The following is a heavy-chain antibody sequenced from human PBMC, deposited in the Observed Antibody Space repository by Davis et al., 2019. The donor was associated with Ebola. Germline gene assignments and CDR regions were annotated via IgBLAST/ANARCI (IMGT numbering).Heavy chain of an antibody. V-gene: IGHV3-21*01. CDR3: ARAEYYYDSSGYTGHYYGMDV. CDR2: ISSSSSYI. J-gene: IGHJ6*02. Sequence: PGGSLRLSCAASGFTFSSYSMNWVRQAPGKGLEWVSSISSSSSYIYYADSVKGRFTISRDNAKNSLYLQMNSLRAEDTAVYYCARAEYYYDSSGYTGHYYGMDVWGQGTTVTVSS. D-gene: IGHD3-22*01. CDR1: GFTFSSYS.